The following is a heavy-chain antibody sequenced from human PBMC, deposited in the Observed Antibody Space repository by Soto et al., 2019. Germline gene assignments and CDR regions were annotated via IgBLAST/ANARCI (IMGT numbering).Heavy chain of an antibody. CDR3: ARGYGMAPQSDDAFDI. Sequence: GGSLRLSCAASGFTFSDHYMDWVRQAPGKGLEWVGRTRNKANSYTTEYAASVKGIFTISRDDSKNSLYLQMNSLKTEDTAVYYCARGYGMAPQSDDAFDIWGQGTMVTVSS. D-gene: IGHD1-1*01. CDR2: TRNKANSYTT. J-gene: IGHJ3*02. CDR1: GFTFSDHY. V-gene: IGHV3-72*01.